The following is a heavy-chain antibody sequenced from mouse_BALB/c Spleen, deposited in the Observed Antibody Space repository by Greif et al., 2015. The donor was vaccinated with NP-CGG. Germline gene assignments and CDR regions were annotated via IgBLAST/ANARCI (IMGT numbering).Heavy chain of an antibody. J-gene: IGHJ2*01. V-gene: IGHV1S81*02. CDR1: GYTFISYY. CDR3: TRGRRRDFDF. Sequence: QVQLQQSGAELVKPGASVKLSCKASGYTFISYYMYWVKQRPGQGLEWIGEINPSNVGANLNEKFKSKATLTVDKSSSTAYMQLSSLTSEDSAVYFCTRGRRRDFDFWGQGTTLTVSS. CDR2: INPSNVGA. D-gene: IGHD1-2*01.